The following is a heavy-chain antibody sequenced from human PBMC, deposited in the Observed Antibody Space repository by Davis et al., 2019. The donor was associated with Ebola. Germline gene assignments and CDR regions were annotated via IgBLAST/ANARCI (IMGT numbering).Heavy chain of an antibody. D-gene: IGHD6-13*01. J-gene: IGHJ4*02. V-gene: IGHV1-18*01. CDR3: ARVGWASSYLVDY. CDR1: VYSFNNYA. CDR2: ISAYNGNT. Sequence: SVPVSRLASVYSFNNYAISCVRQAPGQGLEGMGWISAYNGNTNYAQKVQGRVTITTDTSASTAYMDLSSLRSEDTAVYYCARVGWASSYLVDYWGQGTLVTVSS.